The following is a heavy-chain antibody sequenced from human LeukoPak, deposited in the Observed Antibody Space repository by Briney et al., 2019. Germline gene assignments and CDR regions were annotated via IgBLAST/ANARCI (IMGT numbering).Heavy chain of an antibody. D-gene: IGHD6-13*01. CDR3: ARMSTSSWYVCDY. Sequence: GGSLRLSCAASGFSFSSYWMTWVRQAPGKGLEWVANIKQDGSEKYYVDSVMGRFTISRDNAKNSLYLQMNSLRAEDTAVYYCARMSTSSWYVCDYWGQGTLVTVSS. CDR2: IKQDGSEK. V-gene: IGHV3-7*01. J-gene: IGHJ4*02. CDR1: GFSFSSYW.